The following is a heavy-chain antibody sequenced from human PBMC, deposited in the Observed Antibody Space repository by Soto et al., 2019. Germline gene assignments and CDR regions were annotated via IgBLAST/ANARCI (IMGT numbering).Heavy chain of an antibody. D-gene: IGHD3-3*01. CDR1: GYTFTSYY. V-gene: IGHV1-46*01. CDR2: INPSGGST. J-gene: IGHJ6*02. CDR3: ARDADYDFWSGYRKNYYYYYGMDV. Sequence: ASVKVSCKASGYTFTSYYMHWVRQAPGQGLEWMGIINPSGGSTSYAQKFQGRVTMTRDTSTSTVYMELSSLRSEDTAVYYCARDADYDFWSGYRKNYYYYYGMDVWGQGTTVTVSS.